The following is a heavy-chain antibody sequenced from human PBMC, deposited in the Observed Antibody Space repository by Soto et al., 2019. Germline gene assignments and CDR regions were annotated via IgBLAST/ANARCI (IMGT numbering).Heavy chain of an antibody. V-gene: IGHV4-30-2*01. CDR2: MYHSGST. CDR3: ARESGYTMNLDY. Sequence: SETLSLTCAVSGGSISSGGYSWSWIRQPPGKGLEWIGYMYHSGSTYYNPSLKSRVTISVDTSKNQFSLKLSSVTAADTAVYYCARESGYTMNLDYWGQGTLVTVSS. CDR1: GGSISSGGYS. D-gene: IGHD3-22*01. J-gene: IGHJ4*02.